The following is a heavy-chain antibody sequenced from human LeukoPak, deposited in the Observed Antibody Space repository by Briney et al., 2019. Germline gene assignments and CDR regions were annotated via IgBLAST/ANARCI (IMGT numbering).Heavy chain of an antibody. J-gene: IGHJ3*02. CDR1: GFTFTSSA. Sequence: GTSVKVSCKAPGFTFTSSAVQWVRQPRGQRLEWIGWIVVGSGNTNYAQKFQERVTITRDMSTSTAYMELSSLRSEDTAVYYCAALVSRHAFDIWGQGTMVTVSS. D-gene: IGHD2-21*01. CDR3: AALVSRHAFDI. CDR2: IVVGSGNT. V-gene: IGHV1-58*01.